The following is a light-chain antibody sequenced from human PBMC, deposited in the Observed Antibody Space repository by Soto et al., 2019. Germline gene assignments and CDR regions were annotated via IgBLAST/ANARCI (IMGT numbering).Light chain of an antibody. J-gene: IGKJ5*01. CDR3: QQYNTYST. CDR1: QSISSW. V-gene: IGKV1-5*01. Sequence: DIQMTQSPSTLSASVGDRVTITCRPSQSISSWLAWYQQKPGKAPKLLIYDASSLESGVPSRFSGSGSGTEFTLTISSLQPDDFATYYFQQYNTYSTFGQGTRLEIK. CDR2: DAS.